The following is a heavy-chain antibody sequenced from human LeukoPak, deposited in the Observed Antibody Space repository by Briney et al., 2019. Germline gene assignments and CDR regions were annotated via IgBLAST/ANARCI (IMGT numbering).Heavy chain of an antibody. Sequence: HPGRSLRLSCAASGFTFSSYAMHWVCQAPGKGLEWVAVISYDGSNKYYADSVKGRFTISRDNSKNTLYLQMNSLRAEDTAVYYCASMGYCSSTSCPDYWGQGTLVTVSS. CDR2: ISYDGSNK. D-gene: IGHD2-2*01. J-gene: IGHJ4*02. CDR3: ASMGYCSSTSCPDY. V-gene: IGHV3-30-3*01. CDR1: GFTFSSYA.